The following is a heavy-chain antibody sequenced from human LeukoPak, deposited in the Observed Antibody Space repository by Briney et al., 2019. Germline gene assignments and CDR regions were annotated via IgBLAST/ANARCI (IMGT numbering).Heavy chain of an antibody. CDR1: GYTFTSYD. V-gene: IGHV1-8*01. D-gene: IGHD1-26*01. Sequence: GASVKVSCKASGYTFTSYDINWVRQATGQGLEWMGWMNPNSGNTGYAQKFQGRVTMTRNTSISTAYMELSSLRSEDTAVYYCARSTQTSGSYWSARAFDIWGQGTMVTVSS. J-gene: IGHJ3*02. CDR2: MNPNSGNT. CDR3: ARSTQTSGSYWSARAFDI.